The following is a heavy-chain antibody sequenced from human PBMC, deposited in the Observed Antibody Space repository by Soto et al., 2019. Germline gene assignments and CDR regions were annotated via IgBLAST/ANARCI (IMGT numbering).Heavy chain of an antibody. Sequence: GSLRLSCAASGFTFDDYTMHWVRQAPGKGLEWVSLISWDGGSTYYADSVKGRFTISRDNSKNSLYLQMNSLRTEDTALYYCAKDRLRRGYCSSTSCYTHGMDLWGQGTTVTVSS. V-gene: IGHV3-43*01. D-gene: IGHD2-2*02. CDR2: ISWDGGST. CDR1: GFTFDDYT. J-gene: IGHJ6*02. CDR3: AKDRLRRGYCSSTSCYTHGMDL.